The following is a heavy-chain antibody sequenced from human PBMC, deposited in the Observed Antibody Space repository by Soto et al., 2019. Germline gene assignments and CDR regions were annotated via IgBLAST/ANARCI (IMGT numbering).Heavy chain of an antibody. CDR2: ISGGGGST. V-gene: IGHV3-23*01. J-gene: IGHJ4*02. CDR1: GLTFSSYA. CDR3: AKSRWAYYGSGSYYLDY. D-gene: IGHD3-10*01. Sequence: GSLRLSCAASGLTFSSYAMSWVRQAPGKGLEWVSAISGGGGSTYYADSVKGRFTISRDNSKNTLYLQMNSLRAEDTAVYYCAKSRWAYYGSGSYYLDYWGQGTLVTVSS.